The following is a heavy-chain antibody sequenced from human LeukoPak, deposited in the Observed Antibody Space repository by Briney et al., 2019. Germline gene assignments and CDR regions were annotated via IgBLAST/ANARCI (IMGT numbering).Heavy chain of an antibody. CDR1: GYSFTDDY. Sequence: GASVKVSCKTSGYSFTDDYVQWVRQAPGQGLEWMGWINPDGGFTNYAQKFQGRVTMPRGTSVSTAYMEVRRLRPDDTAVYYCAPTPEAYTSNWNVWGQGTLVTVSS. CDR2: INPDGGFT. V-gene: IGHV1-2*02. CDR3: APTPEAYTSNWNV. D-gene: IGHD1-1*01. J-gene: IGHJ4*02.